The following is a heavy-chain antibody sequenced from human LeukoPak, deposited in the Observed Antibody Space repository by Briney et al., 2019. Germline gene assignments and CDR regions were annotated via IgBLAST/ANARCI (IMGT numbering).Heavy chain of an antibody. J-gene: IGHJ4*02. CDR2: ISYDGSNK. V-gene: IGHV3-30-3*01. CDR3: ARVATGYCSSTSCYGDY. Sequence: PGGSLRLSCAASGFTFSSYAMHWVRLAPGKGLEWVAVISYDGSNKYYADSVKGRFTISRDNSKNTLYLQMNGLRAEDTAVYYCARVATGYCSSTSCYGDYWGQGTLVTVSS. CDR1: GFTFSSYA. D-gene: IGHD2-2*01.